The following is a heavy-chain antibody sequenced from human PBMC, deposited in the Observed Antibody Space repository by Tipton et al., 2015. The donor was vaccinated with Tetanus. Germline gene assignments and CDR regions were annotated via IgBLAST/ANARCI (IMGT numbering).Heavy chain of an antibody. CDR2: ISNGNT. V-gene: IGHV4-4*07. Sequence: GLVKPSETLSLTCTVSRGPISSYYWGWIRQPAGKGLEWIGHISNGNTDYAPSLKSRVSLSVDTSKNQLSLELRFVTAADTGVYYCARGITDGYNRRFDYWGQGTQVAVSP. CDR1: RGPISSYY. J-gene: IGHJ4*02. CDR3: ARGITDGYNRRFDY. D-gene: IGHD5-24*01.